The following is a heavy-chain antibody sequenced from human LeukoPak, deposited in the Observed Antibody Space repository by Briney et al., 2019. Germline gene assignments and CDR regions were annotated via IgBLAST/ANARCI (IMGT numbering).Heavy chain of an antibody. CDR1: GYTFTGYY. V-gene: IGHV1-2*06. J-gene: IGHJ4*02. D-gene: IGHD1/OR15-1a*01. Sequence: ASVKVSCKASGYTFTGYYMHWVRQAPGQGLEWMGRINPNSGGTNYAQKFQGRVTMTRDTSISTAHMELSRLRSDGTAVYYCAREGLRNSIDYWGQGTLVTVSS. CDR2: INPNSGGT. CDR3: AREGLRNSIDY.